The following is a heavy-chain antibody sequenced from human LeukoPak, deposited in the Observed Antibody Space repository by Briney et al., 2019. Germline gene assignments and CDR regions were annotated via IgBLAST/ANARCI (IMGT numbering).Heavy chain of an antibody. CDR1: GFTFSSYA. Sequence: GGSLRLSCAASGFTFSSYAMSWVRQAPGKGLEWVSAISGSGGSTYYADSVKGRFSISRDNSKNTLYLQMNSLRAEDTAVYYCAKDFSRDYGDYDPDYYHYMDVWGKGTTVTISS. J-gene: IGHJ6*03. V-gene: IGHV3-23*01. CDR3: AKDFSRDYGDYDPDYYHYMDV. CDR2: ISGSGGST. D-gene: IGHD4-17*01.